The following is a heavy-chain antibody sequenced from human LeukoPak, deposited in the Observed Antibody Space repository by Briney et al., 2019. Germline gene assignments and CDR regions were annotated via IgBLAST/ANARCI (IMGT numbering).Heavy chain of an antibody. CDR3: ARPRSASSIGGDAFDI. V-gene: IGHV3-30-3*01. D-gene: IGHD2-2*01. CDR2: ISYDGSNK. CDR1: GFTFSSYA. J-gene: IGHJ3*02. Sequence: GGSLRLSCAASGFTFSSYAMHWVRQAPGKGLEWVAVISYDGSNKYYADSVKGRFTISRDNSKNTLYLQMNSLRAEDTAVYYCARPRSASSIGGDAFDIWGQGTMVTVSS.